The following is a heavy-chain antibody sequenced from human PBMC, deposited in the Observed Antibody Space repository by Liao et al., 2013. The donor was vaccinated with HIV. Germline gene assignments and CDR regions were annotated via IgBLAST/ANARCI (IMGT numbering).Heavy chain of an antibody. CDR2: IYYDGKT. CDR1: DGSISSTSYH. J-gene: IGHJ3*02. V-gene: IGHV4-39*07. Sequence: QLRLQESGPGLVRPSETLSLTCTVSDGSISSTSYHWGWIRQPPGKGLEWIGSIYYDGKTYYNPSLKTRVSMSVDTPKNQMSLNLTSVTAADTATYYCARDPYYDYWSGYYSWGGFDIWGQGAMVTVSS. CDR3: ARDPYYDYWSGYYSWGGFDI. D-gene: IGHD3-3*01.